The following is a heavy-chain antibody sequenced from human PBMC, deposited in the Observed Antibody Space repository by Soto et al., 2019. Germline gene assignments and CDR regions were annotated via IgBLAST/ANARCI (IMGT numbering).Heavy chain of an antibody. CDR3: ASDVRAAAGNPR. J-gene: IGHJ4*02. V-gene: IGHV1-69*02. Sequence: QVQLVQSGAEVKKPGSSVKVSCKASGGTFSSYTISWVRQAPGQGLEWMGRIIPILGIANYAQKFQGRVTITADKSTSTAYMELSSVRSEDTGVYYCASDVRAAAGNPRWGQGTLVTVSS. CDR1: GGTFSSYT. CDR2: IIPILGIA. D-gene: IGHD6-13*01.